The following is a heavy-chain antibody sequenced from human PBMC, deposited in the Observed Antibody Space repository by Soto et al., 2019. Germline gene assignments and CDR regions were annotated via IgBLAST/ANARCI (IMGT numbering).Heavy chain of an antibody. CDR2: FFSDVER. CDR3: ARVNADSSSHYNGLDA. J-gene: IGHJ6*02. CDR1: GFSLTTGRMG. V-gene: IGHV2-26*03. D-gene: IGHD4-17*01. Sequence: QVTLKESGPVLVKPTETLTLTCNISGFSLTTGRMGVSWIRQAPGKALEWLANFFSDVERSYSPSLQRRLTLSSESSGTQVILSMTDMGPVDAGTYFCARVNADSSSHYNGLDAWGQGTTVTVSS.